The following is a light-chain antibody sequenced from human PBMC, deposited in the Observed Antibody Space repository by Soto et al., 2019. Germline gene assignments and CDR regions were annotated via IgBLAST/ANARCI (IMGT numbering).Light chain of an antibody. CDR2: VAS. CDR3: QQYGRSPYT. CDR1: QRIFNNF. V-gene: IGKV3-20*01. J-gene: IGKJ2*01. Sequence: EIVLTQSPGTLSLSPGERVTLSCRASQRIFNNFLAWFQQKPGQAPRLLIYVASRRAAGIPDRFSGSGSGTDFSFAISRLEPEDFAVYYCQQYGRSPYTFGQGTKLEIK.